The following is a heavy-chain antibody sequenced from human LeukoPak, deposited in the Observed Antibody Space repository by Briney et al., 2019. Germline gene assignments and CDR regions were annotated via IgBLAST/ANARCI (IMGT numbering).Heavy chain of an antibody. D-gene: IGHD3-22*01. CDR3: ATTYYYDSSGYYPPLYYFDY. V-gene: IGHV1-69-2*01. Sequence: ASVKVSCKVSGYTFTDYYMHWVRQAPGKGLEWMGLVDPEDGETIYAEKFQGRVTITADTSTDTAYMELSSLRSEDTAVYYCATTYYYDSSGYYPPLYYFDYWGQGTLVTVSS. CDR2: VDPEDGET. J-gene: IGHJ4*02. CDR1: GYTFTDYY.